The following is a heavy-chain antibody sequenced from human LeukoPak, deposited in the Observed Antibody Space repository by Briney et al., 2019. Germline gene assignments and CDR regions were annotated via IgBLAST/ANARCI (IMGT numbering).Heavy chain of an antibody. J-gene: IGHJ4*02. D-gene: IGHD3-3*01. Sequence: GGSLRLSCAASGFTFSDYYMSWVRQAPGKGLEWVSGISGSGGSTYYADSVKGRFTISRDKSKNTLYLQMNSLRAEDTAVYYCAKDRNYDFWSGYPPGYWGQGTLVTVSS. CDR1: GFTFSDYY. CDR3: AKDRNYDFWSGYPPGY. CDR2: ISGSGGST. V-gene: IGHV3-23*01.